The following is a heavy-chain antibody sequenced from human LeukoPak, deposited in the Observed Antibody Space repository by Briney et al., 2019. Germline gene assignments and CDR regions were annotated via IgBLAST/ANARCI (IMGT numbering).Heavy chain of an antibody. J-gene: IGHJ4*02. CDR1: GFTLSDYW. CDR2: IHSDGSSR. D-gene: IGHD3-10*01. V-gene: IGHV3-74*01. CDR3: ARGGYYYGSGTYIDF. Sequence: PGGSLRLSCAASGFTLSDYWMHWVRQVPGKGLMWVSRIHSDGSSRSYADSVKGRFTISRDNAKKTLYLQMNSLRDVDTAVYYCARGGYYYGSGTYIDFWGQGTLVIVSS.